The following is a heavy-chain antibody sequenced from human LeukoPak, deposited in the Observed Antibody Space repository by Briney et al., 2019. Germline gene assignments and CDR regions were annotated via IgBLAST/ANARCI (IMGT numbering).Heavy chain of an antibody. CDR1: GWSFNDYY. CDR2: INARGDT. V-gene: IGHV4-34*01. CDR3: ARGQVLAGRGYNWFDP. D-gene: IGHD2-2*01. J-gene: IGHJ5*02. Sequence: PSETLSLTCGVYGWSFNDYYWNWIRQPPGKGLEWIGEINARGDTNYNPSLKSRVTISVDTSKNQFSLRLTSMIAADTAVYYCARGQVLAGRGYNWFDPWGQGTLVTVSS.